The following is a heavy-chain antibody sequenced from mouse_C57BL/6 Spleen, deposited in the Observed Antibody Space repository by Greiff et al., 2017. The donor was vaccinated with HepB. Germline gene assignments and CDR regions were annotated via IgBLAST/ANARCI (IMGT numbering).Heavy chain of an antibody. CDR3: ARRYYRIYYAMDD. J-gene: IGHJ4*01. CDR1: GFTFSSYG. V-gene: IGHV5-6*02. Sequence: EVKLVESGGDLVKPGGSLKLSCAASGFTFSSYGMSWVRQTPDKRLEWVATISSGGSYTYYPDSVKGRFTISRDNAKNTLYLQMSSLKSEDTAMYYCARRYYRIYYAMDDWGKGTSVTVSS. CDR2: ISSGGSYT. D-gene: IGHD2-14*01.